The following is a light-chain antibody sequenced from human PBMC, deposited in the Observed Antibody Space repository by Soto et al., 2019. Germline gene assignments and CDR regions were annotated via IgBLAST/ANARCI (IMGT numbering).Light chain of an antibody. CDR1: QSVSSN. J-gene: IGKJ1*01. Sequence: EIVMTQSPATLSVSPGERATLPCMASQSVSSNLAWYQQKPGQAPRLLIYGASTRATGIPARFSGSGSGTEFTLTISSLQSEDFAVYYCQQRSNWPWSFGQGTKVDIK. CDR3: QQRSNWPWS. CDR2: GAS. V-gene: IGKV3D-15*01.